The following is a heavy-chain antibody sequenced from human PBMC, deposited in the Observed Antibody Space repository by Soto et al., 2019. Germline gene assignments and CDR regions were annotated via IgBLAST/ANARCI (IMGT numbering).Heavy chain of an antibody. CDR1: GGSISSGGYY. CDR3: AIQGTSSSYFFDY. J-gene: IGHJ4*02. D-gene: IGHD6-13*01. Sequence: SETLSLTCTVSGGSISSGGYYWSWIRQHPGKGLEWIGYIYYSGSTYYNPSLKSRVTISVDTSKNQFSLKLSSVTAADTAVYYCAIQGTSSSYFFDYWGKGTLVTVSS. CDR2: IYYSGST. V-gene: IGHV4-31*03.